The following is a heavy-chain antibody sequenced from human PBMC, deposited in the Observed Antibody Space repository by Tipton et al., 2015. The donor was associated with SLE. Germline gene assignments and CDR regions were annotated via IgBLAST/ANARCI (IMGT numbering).Heavy chain of an antibody. CDR2: LYHSGDT. CDR3: ARLELPATKADY. D-gene: IGHD5-24*01. CDR1: GDSINSGGSY. V-gene: IGHV4-39*07. Sequence: TLSLTCTVSGDSINSGGSYWSWIRQPPGRRLEYLASLYHSGDTYYNPSLRSRLTISMDTSKNQFSLRLRSVTAADTAVYYCARLELPATKADYWGPGTLVTVSS. J-gene: IGHJ4*02.